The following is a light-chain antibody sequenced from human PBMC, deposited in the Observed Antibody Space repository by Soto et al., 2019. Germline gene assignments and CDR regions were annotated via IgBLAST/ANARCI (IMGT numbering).Light chain of an antibody. CDR1: SSDAGSYNL. CDR3: CSYAGSSTPLI. CDR2: EVS. J-gene: IGLJ1*01. V-gene: IGLV2-23*02. Sequence: QSVLTQPASVSGSPGQSITISCTGTSSDAGSYNLVSWYQQHPGKAPKLMIYEVSKRPSGVSNRFSGSKSGNTASLTISGLQAEDEADYYCCSYAGSSTPLIFGTGTKVT.